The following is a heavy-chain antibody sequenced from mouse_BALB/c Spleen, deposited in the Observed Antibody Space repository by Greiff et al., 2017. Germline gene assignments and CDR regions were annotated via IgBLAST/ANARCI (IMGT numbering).Heavy chain of an antibody. Sequence: EVKLQESGGDLVKPGGSLKLSCAASGFTFSSYGMSWVRQTPDKRLEWVATISSGGSYTYYPDSVKGRFTISRDNAKNTLYLQMSSLKSEDTAMYDCARRVTGTYYAMDYWGQGTSVTVSS. CDR2: ISSGGSYT. D-gene: IGHD4-1*01. V-gene: IGHV5-6*02. J-gene: IGHJ4*01. CDR1: GFTFSSYG. CDR3: ARRVTGTYYAMDY.